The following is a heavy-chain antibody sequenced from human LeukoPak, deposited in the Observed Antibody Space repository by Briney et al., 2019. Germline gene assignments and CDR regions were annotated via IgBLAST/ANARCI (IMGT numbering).Heavy chain of an antibody. CDR1: GFTFDDYG. D-gene: IGHD3-3*01. V-gene: IGHV3-20*04. J-gene: IGHJ4*02. CDR2: INWNGGST. Sequence: PGGSLRLSCAASGFTFDDYGMSWVRQAPGKGLEWVSGINWNGGSTGYADSVKGRFTISRDNAKNSLYLQMNSLRAEDTAVYYCARDGPITIFGVAAFDYWGQGTLVTVSS. CDR3: ARDGPITIFGVAAFDY.